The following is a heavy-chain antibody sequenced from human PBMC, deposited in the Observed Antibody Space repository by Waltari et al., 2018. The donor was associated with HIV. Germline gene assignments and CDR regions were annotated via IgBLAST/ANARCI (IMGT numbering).Heavy chain of an antibody. CDR3: ARDSSGYYYVGYGMDV. CDR2: ISYDGSNK. V-gene: IGHV3-30*01. J-gene: IGHJ6*02. Sequence: QVQLVESGGGVVQPGRSLRPSCAAAGFTFNTYSMYVVRQAPGKGLECVAVISYDGSNKYYADSVKGRFTISRDNSKNTLYLQMNSLRAEDTAVYYCARDSSGYYYVGYGMDVWGQGTTVTVSS. CDR1: GFTFNTYS. D-gene: IGHD3-22*01.